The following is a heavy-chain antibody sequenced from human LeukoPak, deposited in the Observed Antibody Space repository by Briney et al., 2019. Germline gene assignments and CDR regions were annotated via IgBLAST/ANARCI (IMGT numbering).Heavy chain of an antibody. V-gene: IGHV3-66*01. J-gene: IGHJ3*02. CDR2: IYSGGST. CDR3: ASNPKWGLAYCGGDCYSSAFDI. Sequence: GGSLRLSCAASGFTVSSNYMSWVRQAPGKGLEWVSRIYSGGSTYYADSVKGRFTISRDNSKNTLYLQMNSLRAEDTAVYYRASNPKWGLAYCGGDCYSSAFDIWGQGTMVTVSS. CDR1: GFTVSSNY. D-gene: IGHD2-21*02.